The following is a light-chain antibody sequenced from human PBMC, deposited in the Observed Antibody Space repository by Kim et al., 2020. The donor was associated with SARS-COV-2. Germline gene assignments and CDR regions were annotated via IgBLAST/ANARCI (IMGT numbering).Light chain of an antibody. J-gene: IGKJ4*01. CDR2: DAS. V-gene: IGKV1-17*01. Sequence: ASVGDRVSITCRASQDIRNKLGWYQQKPGKAPKRLIYDASNLESGILSRFSGSGSGTEFTLTISSLQPEDFATYYCLQYNSFPLTFGGGTKVDIK. CDR3: LQYNSFPLT. CDR1: QDIRNK.